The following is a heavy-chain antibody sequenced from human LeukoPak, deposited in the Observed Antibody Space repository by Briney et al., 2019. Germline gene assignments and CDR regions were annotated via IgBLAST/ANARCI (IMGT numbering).Heavy chain of an antibody. CDR2: IYASGST. CDR3: ARGLAAAYDYNWFDP. V-gene: IGHV4-4*07. D-gene: IGHD5-12*01. Sequence: PSETLSLTCTVSGGSIRSYYWSWIRQPAGKGLEWIGRIYASGSTRYNPSLKSRVTMSVDTSKNQFPLKLTSVTAADTAVYFCARGLAAAYDYNWFDPWGQGTLVSVSS. CDR1: GGSIRSYY. J-gene: IGHJ5*02.